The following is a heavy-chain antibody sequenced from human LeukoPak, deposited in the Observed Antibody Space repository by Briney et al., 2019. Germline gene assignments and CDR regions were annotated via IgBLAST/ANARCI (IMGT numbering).Heavy chain of an antibody. J-gene: IGHJ4*02. CDR2: INHSGST. CDR3: ARGSGDVLEYYFDY. D-gene: IGHD4-17*01. Sequence: SETLSLTCAVYGGSFSSYYWSWIRQPPGKGLEWIGEINHSGSTNYNPSLKSRVTISVDTSKNQFSLKLSSVTAADTAVYHCARGSGDVLEYYFDYWGQGTLVTVSS. V-gene: IGHV4-34*01. CDR1: GGSFSSYY.